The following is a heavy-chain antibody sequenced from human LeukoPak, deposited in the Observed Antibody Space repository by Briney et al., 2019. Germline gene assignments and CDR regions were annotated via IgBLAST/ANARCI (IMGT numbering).Heavy chain of an antibody. CDR2: IKSKTDGGTT. J-gene: IGHJ5*02. V-gene: IGHV3-15*01. CDR1: GFTFSNAW. CDR3: TTSLVMGSSFEGT. Sequence: MSGGSLRLSCAASGFTFSNAWMSWVRQAPGKGLEWVGRIKSKTDGGTTDYAAPVKGRFTISRDDSKNTLYLQMNSLKTEDTAVYYCTTSLVMGSSFEGTWGQGTLVTVSS. D-gene: IGHD6-6*01.